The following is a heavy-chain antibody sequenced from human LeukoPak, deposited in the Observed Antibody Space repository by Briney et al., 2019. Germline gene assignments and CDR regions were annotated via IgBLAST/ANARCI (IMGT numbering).Heavy chain of an antibody. J-gene: IGHJ4*02. Sequence: SVKVSCKASGGTFSSYAISWVRQAPGQGLEWMGGIIPIFGTANYAQKFQGRVTITADESTSTAYMELSSLRSEDTAVYYCARDNYYYGSGSYYFDYWGQGTLVTVSS. D-gene: IGHD3-10*01. CDR2: IIPIFGTA. CDR3: ARDNYYYGSGSYYFDY. CDR1: GGTFSSYA. V-gene: IGHV1-69*13.